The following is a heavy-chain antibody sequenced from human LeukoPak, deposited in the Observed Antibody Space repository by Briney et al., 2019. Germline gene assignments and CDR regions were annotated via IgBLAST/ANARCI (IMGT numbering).Heavy chain of an antibody. CDR2: INPNSGGT. D-gene: IGHD3-22*01. J-gene: IGHJ4*02. CDR3: ARSSLRYYDSSGHDY. V-gene: IGHV1-2*02. CDR1: GYTFTSYG. Sequence: ASVKVSCKASGYTFTSYGISWVRQAPGQGLEWMGWINPNSGGTNYAQKFQGRVTMTRDTSISTAYMELSRLRSDDTAVYYCARSSLRYYDSSGHDYWGQGTLVTVSS.